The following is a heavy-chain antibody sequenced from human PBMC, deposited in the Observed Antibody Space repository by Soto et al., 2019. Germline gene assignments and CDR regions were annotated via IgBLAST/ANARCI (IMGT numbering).Heavy chain of an antibody. V-gene: IGHV3-11*01. D-gene: IGHD5-18*01. J-gene: IGHJ4*02. CDR2: ISSSGSTI. CDR1: GWTCSDYY. Sequence: GGSLRLSCAASGWTCSDYYMSRIRQAPGKGLEWVSYISSSGSTIYYADSVKGRFTISRDNAKNSLYLQMNSLRAEDTAVYYCARDPDTAMVTGDYWGQGTLVTAPQ. CDR3: ARDPDTAMVTGDY.